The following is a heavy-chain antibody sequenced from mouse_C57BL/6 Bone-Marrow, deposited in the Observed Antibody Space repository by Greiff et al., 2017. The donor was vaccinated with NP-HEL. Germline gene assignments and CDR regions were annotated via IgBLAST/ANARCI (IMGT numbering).Heavy chain of an antibody. D-gene: IGHD1-1*01. V-gene: IGHV1-50*01. CDR3: AATTVVATDAMDY. CDR1: GYTFTSYW. CDR2: IDPSDSYT. Sequence: QVHVKQPGAELVKPGASVKLSCKASGYTFTSYWMQWVKQRPGQGLEWIGEIDPSDSYTNYNQKFKGKATLTVDTSSSTAYMQLSSLTSEDSAVYYCAATTVVATDAMDYWGQGTSVTVSS. J-gene: IGHJ4*01.